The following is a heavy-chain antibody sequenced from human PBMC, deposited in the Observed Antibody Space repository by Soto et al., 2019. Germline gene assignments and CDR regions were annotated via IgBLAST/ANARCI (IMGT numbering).Heavy chain of an antibody. V-gene: IGHV1-69*02. CDR2: IIPILGIA. CDR1: GGTFSSYT. D-gene: IGHD3-22*01. CDR3: ARAPPTYYYDSSGYHPGRAFDI. Sequence: SVKVSCKASGGTFSSYTISWVRQAPGQGLEWMGRIIPILGIANYAQKFQGWVTMTRDTSISTAYMELSRLRSDDTAVYYCARAPPTYYYDSSGYHPGRAFDIWGQGTMVT. J-gene: IGHJ3*02.